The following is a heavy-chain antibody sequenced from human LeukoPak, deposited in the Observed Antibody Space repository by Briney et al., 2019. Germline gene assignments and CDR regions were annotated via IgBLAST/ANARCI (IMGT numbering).Heavy chain of an antibody. CDR3: ARDIVVVPAAPVYGMDV. Sequence: ASVKVSCKASGYTFTSYYMHWVRQAPGQGLEWMGIINPSGGSTSYAQKFQGRVTMTRDTSTSTVYMELSSLRSEDTAVYYCARDIVVVPAAPVYGMDVGGKGTTVTVSS. V-gene: IGHV1-46*01. CDR1: GYTFTSYY. D-gene: IGHD2-2*01. J-gene: IGHJ6*04. CDR2: INPSGGST.